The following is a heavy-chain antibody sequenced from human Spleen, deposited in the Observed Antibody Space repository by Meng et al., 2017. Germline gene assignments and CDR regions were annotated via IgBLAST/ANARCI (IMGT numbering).Heavy chain of an antibody. CDR2: ISGSGSHI. J-gene: IGHJ5*02. CDR1: GFTFGTYS. V-gene: IGHV3-21*06. D-gene: IGHD2-15*01. CDR3: ARESGDRTDP. Sequence: GGSLRLSCAASGFTFGTYSMTWVRQAPGKGLEWVSSISGSGSHIFYGDSVKGRFAISRDNAKNSVFLQINNLRAEDSGVYYCARESGDRTDPWGQGTLVTVSS.